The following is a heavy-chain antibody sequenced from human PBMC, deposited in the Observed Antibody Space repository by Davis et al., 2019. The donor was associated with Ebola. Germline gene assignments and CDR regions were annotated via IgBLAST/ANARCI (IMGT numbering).Heavy chain of an antibody. D-gene: IGHD6-6*01. Sequence: GGSLRLSCAASGFPFTTYNMNWVRQAPGKGLGWVAFIRYDGSNKYYADSVKGRFTISRDNSKNTLYLQMNSLRPDDTAVYYCAKPKYSRSSYSFDYWGQGTLVTVSS. CDR2: IRYDGSNK. J-gene: IGHJ4*02. CDR3: AKPKYSRSSYSFDY. V-gene: IGHV3-30*02. CDR1: GFPFTTYN.